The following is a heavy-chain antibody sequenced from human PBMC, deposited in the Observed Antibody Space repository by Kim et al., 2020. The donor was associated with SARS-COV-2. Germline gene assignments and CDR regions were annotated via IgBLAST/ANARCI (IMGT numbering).Heavy chain of an antibody. CDR1: GYTFTGYY. CDR2: INTNSGGT. V-gene: IGHV1-2*06. D-gene: IGHD2-8*01. CDR3: ALLDALGGSGRVYTWFDP. J-gene: IGHJ5*02. Sequence: ASVKVSCKASGYTFTGYYVHWVRQAPGQGLEWMGRINTNSGGTNYAQKFQGRVTMTRDTSISTAYMEMSRLRSDDTAMYYCALLDALGGSGRVYTWFDPWGQGTLVIVSS.